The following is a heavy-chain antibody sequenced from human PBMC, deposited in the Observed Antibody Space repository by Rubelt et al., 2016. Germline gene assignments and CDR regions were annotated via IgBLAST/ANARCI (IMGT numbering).Heavy chain of an antibody. J-gene: IGHJ4*02. CDR3: ARDYCSGGSCYSVFDY. V-gene: IGHV1-2*02. CDR1: GCTFTGYY. Sequence: QVQLVQSGAEVKKPGASVKVSCKASGCTFTGYYMHWVRQAPGQGLEWMGWINPNSGGTNYAQKFQGRVTMTRDTSISTAYMELSRLRSDDTAVYYCARDYCSGGSCYSVFDYWGQGTLVTVSS. D-gene: IGHD2-15*01. CDR2: INPNSGGT.